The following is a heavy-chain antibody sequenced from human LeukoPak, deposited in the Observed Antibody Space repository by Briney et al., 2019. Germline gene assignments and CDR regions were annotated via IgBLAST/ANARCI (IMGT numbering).Heavy chain of an antibody. CDR3: ARDDTAMDKGPWACFDY. V-gene: IGHV1-18*01. D-gene: IGHD5-18*01. J-gene: IGHJ4*02. CDR1: GYTFTSYG. Sequence: GASVKVSCKASGYTFTSYGISWVRQAPGQGLEWMGWISAYNGNTNYAQKLQGRATMTTDTSTSTAYMELRSLRSDDTAVYYCARDDTAMDKGPWACFDYWGQGTLVTVSS. CDR2: ISAYNGNT.